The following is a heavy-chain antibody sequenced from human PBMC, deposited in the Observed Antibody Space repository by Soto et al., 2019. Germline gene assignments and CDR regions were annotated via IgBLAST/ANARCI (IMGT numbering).Heavy chain of an antibody. V-gene: IGHV1-69*01. Sequence: QVQLLQSGAEVKKPGSSVKVSCKASGGTFSSYPINWVRQAPGQGLEWMGGIIPIFGTANYAQKFQGRVTITADESTSTAYMELSSLRSEDTAVYYCARDLTPYSSSWHAFDIWVQGTMVTVSS. CDR2: IIPIFGTA. J-gene: IGHJ3*02. CDR1: GGTFSSYP. D-gene: IGHD6-13*01. CDR3: ARDLTPYSSSWHAFDI.